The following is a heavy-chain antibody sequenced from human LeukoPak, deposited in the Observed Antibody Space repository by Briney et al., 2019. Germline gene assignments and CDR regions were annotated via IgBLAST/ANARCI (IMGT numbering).Heavy chain of an antibody. CDR2: IYPGDSDT. J-gene: IGHJ5*02. CDR1: GYSFTSYW. D-gene: IGHD2-2*01. V-gene: IGHV5-51*01. CDR3: ARSKATDIVVVPAVPFDP. Sequence: GESLKISCKGSGYSFTSYWIGWVRQMPGKGLEWMGIIYPGDSDTRYSPSFQGQVTISADKSISTAYLQWSSLKASDTAMYYCARSKATDIVVVPAVPFDPWGQGTLVTVSS.